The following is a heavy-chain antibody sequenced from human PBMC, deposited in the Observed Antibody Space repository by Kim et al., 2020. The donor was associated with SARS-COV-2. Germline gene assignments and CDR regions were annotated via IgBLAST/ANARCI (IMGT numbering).Heavy chain of an antibody. D-gene: IGHD3-10*01. V-gene: IGHV3-9*01. Sequence: RFTISRDNAKNSLYLQMNSLRAEDTALYYCAKDGSPYYYGSGSYYNSFDIWGQGTMVTVSS. CDR3: AKDGSPYYYGSGSYYNSFDI. J-gene: IGHJ3*02.